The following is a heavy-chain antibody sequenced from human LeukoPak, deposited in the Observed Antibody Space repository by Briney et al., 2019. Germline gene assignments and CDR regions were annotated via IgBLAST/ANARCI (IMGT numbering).Heavy chain of an antibody. CDR3: ATRPGAIIGPLDY. V-gene: IGHV3-23*01. Sequence: GGSLRLSCAASGFFFSSYAMTWVRQAPGKGLEWVSSISGGDDRTYYTDSVKGRFTISRDSSRNTLYLQMNSLRVDDTAVYYCATRPGAIIGPLDYWGQRILVTVSS. J-gene: IGHJ4*02. CDR1: GFFFSSYA. CDR2: ISGGDDRT. D-gene: IGHD2-2*01.